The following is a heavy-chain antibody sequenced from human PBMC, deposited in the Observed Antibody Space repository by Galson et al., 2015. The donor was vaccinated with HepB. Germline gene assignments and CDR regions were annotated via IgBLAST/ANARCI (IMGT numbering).Heavy chain of an antibody. J-gene: IGHJ5*02. Sequence: SVKVSCKASGGTFSSYAISWVRQAPGQGLEWMGGIIPIFGTANYAQKFQGRVTITADKSTSTAYMELSSLRSDDTAVYYCARGSWGVVVTATWGQGTLVTVSS. V-gene: IGHV1-69*06. CDR1: GGTFSSYA. CDR2: IIPIFGTA. CDR3: ARGSWGVVVTAT. D-gene: IGHD2-21*02.